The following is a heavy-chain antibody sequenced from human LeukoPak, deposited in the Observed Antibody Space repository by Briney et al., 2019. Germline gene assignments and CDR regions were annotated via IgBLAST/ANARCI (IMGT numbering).Heavy chain of an antibody. D-gene: IGHD3-22*01. CDR2: INPSGGST. CDR3: ARSSSGRDSSGYYYEGYFDY. Sequence: ASVKVSCKASGYTFTSYYMHWVRQAPGQGLEWMGIINPSGGSTSYAQKFQGRVTMTRDTSTSTVYMELSSLRSEDTAVYYCARSSSGRDSSGYYYEGYFDYWGQGTLVTVSS. J-gene: IGHJ4*02. CDR1: GYTFTSYY. V-gene: IGHV1-46*01.